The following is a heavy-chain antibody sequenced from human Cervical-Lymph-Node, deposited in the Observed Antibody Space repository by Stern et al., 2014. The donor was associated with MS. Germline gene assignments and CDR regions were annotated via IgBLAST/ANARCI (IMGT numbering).Heavy chain of an antibody. CDR2: IYHSGST. Sequence: QLQLQESGSGLVKPSQTLSLTCAVSGGSISSGGYSWSWIRQPPGKGLEWIGYIYHSGSTYYNPSLKSRVTISVDRSKNQFSLKLSSVTAADTAVYYCARSSTVTPNAFVIWGQGTMVTVSS. CDR3: ARSSTVTPNAFVI. J-gene: IGHJ3*02. D-gene: IGHD4-17*01. CDR1: GGSISSGGYS. V-gene: IGHV4-30-2*01.